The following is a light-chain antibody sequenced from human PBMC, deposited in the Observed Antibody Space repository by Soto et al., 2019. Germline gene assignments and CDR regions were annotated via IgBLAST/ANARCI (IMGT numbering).Light chain of an antibody. V-gene: IGKV3-11*01. CDR3: QQRDNWPPTWK. J-gene: IGKJ1*01. CDR1: QVIGDT. Sequence: EVVMAQSPATLSVSPGEFVTLSCSASQVIGDTLAWYQHKPGQAPRLLIYDASNRATGIPARFSGSGSETDFTLTISSLEPEDFAVYYCQQRDNWPPTWKFGQGTKVDIK. CDR2: DAS.